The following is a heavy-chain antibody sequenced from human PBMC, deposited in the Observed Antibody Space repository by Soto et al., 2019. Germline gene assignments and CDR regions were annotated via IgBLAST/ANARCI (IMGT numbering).Heavy chain of an antibody. CDR2: INHSGST. D-gene: IGHD2-2*01. Sequence: PSETLSLTCAVYGGPFSGYYWSWIRQPPGKGLEWIGEINHSGSTNYNPSLKSRVTISVDTSKNQFSLKLSSVTAADTAVYYCARGEDIVVVPAARPNWFAPWGQGTLVTVSS. CDR1: GGPFSGYY. CDR3: ARGEDIVVVPAARPNWFAP. V-gene: IGHV4-34*01. J-gene: IGHJ5*02.